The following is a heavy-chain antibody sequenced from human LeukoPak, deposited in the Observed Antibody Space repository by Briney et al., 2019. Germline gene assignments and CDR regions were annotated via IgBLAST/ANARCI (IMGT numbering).Heavy chain of an antibody. D-gene: IGHD1-26*01. Sequence: ASVKVSCKASGYTFTSFYVHWVRQAPGQGLEWMGIINPSGGSTNYAQKFQGRVTMTRDTSTSTVYMELSSLRSEDTAVYYCARGLGSGSYYGYWGQGSLVTVSS. J-gene: IGHJ4*02. CDR1: GYTFTSFY. CDR2: INPSGGST. V-gene: IGHV1-46*01. CDR3: ARGLGSGSYYGY.